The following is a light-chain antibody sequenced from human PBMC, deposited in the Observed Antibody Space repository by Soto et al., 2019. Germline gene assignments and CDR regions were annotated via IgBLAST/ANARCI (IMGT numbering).Light chain of an antibody. CDR1: SRDVGGYNY. CDR2: EVS. V-gene: IGLV2-14*01. J-gene: IGLJ1*01. Sequence: QSALTQPASVSGSPGQSITISCTGTSRDVGGYNYVSWYQQHPGKAPKLMIYEVSNRPSGVSNRFSGYKSGNTASLTISGLQAEEKADYYCNSYTSSSTLVFGTGTKLTVL. CDR3: NSYTSSSTLV.